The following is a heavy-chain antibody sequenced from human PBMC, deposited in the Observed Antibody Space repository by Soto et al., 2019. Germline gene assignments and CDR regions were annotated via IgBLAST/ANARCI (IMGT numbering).Heavy chain of an antibody. V-gene: IGHV1-69*13. CDR2: SIPIFGTA. CDR3: ARAPILVGVTPYENYFDS. CDR1: GGTFSNSV. Sequence: EASVKVSCKASGGTFSNSVISWVRQAPGQGLEWMGGSIPIFGTANYAQKFQGRVTIIADESTSTAYMEVTSLRSEDTAVYYCARAPILVGVTPYENYFDSWGQGTLVT. D-gene: IGHD3-3*01. J-gene: IGHJ4*02.